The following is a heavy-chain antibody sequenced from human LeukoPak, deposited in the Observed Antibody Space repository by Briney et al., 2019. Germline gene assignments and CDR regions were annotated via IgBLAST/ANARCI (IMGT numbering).Heavy chain of an antibody. CDR1: GSSFSGYA. V-gene: IGHV3-23*01. D-gene: IGHD1-26*01. CDR2: ISGSGGHT. J-gene: IGHJ5*02. Sequence: GGSLRLSCAASGSSFSGYAMSWIRQAPGKGLEWVSGISGSGGHTHYADSVKGRFTISRDNSKKTLYLEVFSLRADDTAVYYCAKSGSYERWFDPWGQGTLVTVSS. CDR3: AKSGSYERWFDP.